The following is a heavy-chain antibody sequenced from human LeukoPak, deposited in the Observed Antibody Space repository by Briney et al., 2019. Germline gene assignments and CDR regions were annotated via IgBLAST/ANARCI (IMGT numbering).Heavy chain of an antibody. V-gene: IGHV3-64*01. CDR2: ITANGVST. Sequence: PGGSLRLSCAASGFTFSSYNMFWVRQAPGKGLEYVSAITANGVSTSYANSVKARFTISRDNSKNTLYLQMGSLRAEDMAVYYCARGLYGDPKGFDFWGQGTLVTVSS. D-gene: IGHD4-17*01. CDR3: ARGLYGDPKGFDF. CDR1: GFTFSSYN. J-gene: IGHJ4*02.